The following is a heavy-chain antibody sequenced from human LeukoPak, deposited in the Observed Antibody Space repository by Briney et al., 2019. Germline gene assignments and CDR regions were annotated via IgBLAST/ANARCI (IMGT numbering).Heavy chain of an antibody. V-gene: IGHV4-38-2*02. CDR1: GYFISSGYY. Sequence: SETLSLTCTVSGYFISSGYYWGWIRQPPGKGLEWIGSIYHSGSTYYNPSLKSRVTISVDTSKNQFSLKLSSVTAADTAVYYCARDLVLLWFGELLPRSFDIWGQGTMVTVSS. D-gene: IGHD3-10*01. J-gene: IGHJ3*02. CDR2: IYHSGST. CDR3: ARDLVLLWFGELLPRSFDI.